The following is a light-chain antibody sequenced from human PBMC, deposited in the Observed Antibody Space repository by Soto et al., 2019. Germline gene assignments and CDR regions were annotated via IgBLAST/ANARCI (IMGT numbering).Light chain of an antibody. CDR3: YSYTPSTTYV. J-gene: IGLJ1*01. CDR2: DVS. CDR1: SSDVGGYNY. V-gene: IGLV2-14*01. Sequence: QSALTQPASVSGPPGPSLTIFCSGTSSDVGGYNYVSWYQQPPGKAPQVTLYDVSNRPSGVSNRFSCSQSGDTASLTTSRLQLEDEADYYCYSYTPSTTYVFGTGTKVTVL.